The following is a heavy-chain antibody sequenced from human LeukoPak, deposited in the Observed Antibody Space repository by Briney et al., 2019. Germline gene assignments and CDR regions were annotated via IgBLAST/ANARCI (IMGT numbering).Heavy chain of an antibody. CDR3: ARGEILEWLYYY. J-gene: IGHJ4*02. CDR1: VGTFSSYA. CDR2: IIPIFGTA. D-gene: IGHD3-3*01. Sequence: ASVKLSCTASVGTFSSYAISWGRQAPGQGLEWMGGIIPIFGTANYAHKFQGRVTLTADESASTAYMELSSLRSEHTAVYSCARGEILEWLYYYWGQGTLVTVSS. V-gene: IGHV1-69*13.